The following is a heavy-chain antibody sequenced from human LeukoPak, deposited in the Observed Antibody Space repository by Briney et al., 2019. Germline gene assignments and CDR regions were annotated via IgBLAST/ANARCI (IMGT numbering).Heavy chain of an antibody. CDR3: ATYTHWVAGDV. Sequence: GGSLRLSCAASGFTFSDSWMSWVRQAPGKGLEWVAYMNQDGSAKGYVDSVKGRFTISRDNARNSLYLQMSSLRPEDTAVYYCATYTHWVAGDVWGQGTTVTVSS. J-gene: IGHJ6*02. V-gene: IGHV3-7*01. CDR1: GFTFSDSW. D-gene: IGHD3-16*01. CDR2: MNQDGSAK.